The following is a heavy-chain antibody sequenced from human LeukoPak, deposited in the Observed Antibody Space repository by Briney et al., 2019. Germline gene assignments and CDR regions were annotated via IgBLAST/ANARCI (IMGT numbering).Heavy chain of an antibody. J-gene: IGHJ4*02. D-gene: IGHD3-9*01. CDR2: IYYSGST. V-gene: IGHV4-39*01. CDR1: GGSISSSSYY. Sequence: PSETLSLTCTVSGGSISSSSYYWGWIRQPPGKGLEWIGTIYYSGSTYYNPSLKSRVTISVDTSKNQFSLKLSSVTAADTAVYYCARQVSLRYFDRWGQGTLVTVSS. CDR3: ARQVSLRYFDR.